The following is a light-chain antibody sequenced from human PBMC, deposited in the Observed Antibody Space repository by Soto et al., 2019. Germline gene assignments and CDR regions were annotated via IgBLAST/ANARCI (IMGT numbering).Light chain of an antibody. CDR3: QQYFSAHLT. CDR2: RAS. CDR1: QSPLNSANDKIH. J-gene: IGKJ4*01. Sequence: DIVMTQSPASLAVSLGERATINCKSSQSPLNSANDKIHLAWYQQKPGQPPKLLIWRASTRDSVVPDRFSGSGSGTDFTLTINSLQAEDVATYYCQQYFSAHLTFGGGTKVEI. V-gene: IGKV4-1*01.